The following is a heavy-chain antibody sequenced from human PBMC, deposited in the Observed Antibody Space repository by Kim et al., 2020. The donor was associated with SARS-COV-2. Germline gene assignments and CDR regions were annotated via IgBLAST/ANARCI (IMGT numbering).Heavy chain of an antibody. J-gene: IGHJ4*02. Sequence: SETLSLTCTVSGGSISSYYWSWIRQPPGKGLEWIGYIYYSGSTNYNPSLKSRVTISVDTSKNQFSLKLSSVTAADTAVYYCARARELWFGELLGFDYWGQGTLVTVSS. CDR1: GGSISSYY. CDR2: IYYSGST. V-gene: IGHV4-59*01. D-gene: IGHD3-10*01. CDR3: ARARELWFGELLGFDY.